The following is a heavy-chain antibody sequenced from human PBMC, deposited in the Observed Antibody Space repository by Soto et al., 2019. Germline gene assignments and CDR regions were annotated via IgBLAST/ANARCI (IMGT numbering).Heavy chain of an antibody. Sequence: QLQLQESGPGLVKPSETLSLTCSVSGDSINSDKYYWGWIRQPPGKGLEWIGSIYFRGNTYYNPSLRARVTISLDKSKSQFSLKLNCVTAADSAVYFCARLEGLATISYYFDFWGQGALVTVSS. CDR2: IYFRGNT. CDR1: GDSINSDKYY. V-gene: IGHV4-39*01. CDR3: ARLEGLATISYYFDF. D-gene: IGHD3-9*01. J-gene: IGHJ4*02.